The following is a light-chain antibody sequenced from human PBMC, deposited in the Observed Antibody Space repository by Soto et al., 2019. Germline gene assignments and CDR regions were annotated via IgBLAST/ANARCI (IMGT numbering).Light chain of an antibody. CDR1: SRDVGGYKY. CDR2: EVS. J-gene: IGLJ1*01. CDR3: SSYTTSSPCV. Sequence: QAVVTQPASVSGSPGQSITISCTGTSRDVGGYKYVSWYQQYPGKAPKLMMYEVSNRPSGVSNRFSGSKSGNTASLTISGLQAEDEADYYCSSYTTSSPCVFGTGTKRTV. V-gene: IGLV2-14*01.